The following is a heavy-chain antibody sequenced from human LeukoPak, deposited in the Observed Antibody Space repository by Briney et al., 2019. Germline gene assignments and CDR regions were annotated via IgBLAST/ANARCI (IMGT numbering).Heavy chain of an antibody. CDR2: IWYDGSNK. Sequence: GGSLRLSCAASGFTFSSYGMHWVRQAPGKGLEWVAVIWYDGSNKYYVDSVKGRFTISRDNSKNTLYLQMDSLRGEDTAVYYCARDRSARTDRGYCRGGSCFNDSWGEGPLVTLSS. D-gene: IGHD2-15*01. V-gene: IGHV3-33*01. CDR1: GFTFSSYG. J-gene: IGHJ5*01. CDR3: ARDRSARTDRGYCRGGSCFNDS.